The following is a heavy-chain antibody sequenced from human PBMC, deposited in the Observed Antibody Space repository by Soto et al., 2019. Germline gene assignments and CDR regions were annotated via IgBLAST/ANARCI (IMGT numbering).Heavy chain of an antibody. J-gene: IGHJ4*02. V-gene: IGHV1-3*01. CDR1: VYTFTSYG. CDR2: INAGNGNT. CDR3: ARPAVAGTSHFDY. Sequence: AALKVSCKSSVYTFTSYGSHCVRPAPGQRLEWMGWINAGNGNTKYSQKFQGRVTITRDTSASTAYMELSSLRSEDTAVYYCARPAVAGTSHFDYWGQGTRVNVSA. D-gene: IGHD6-19*01.